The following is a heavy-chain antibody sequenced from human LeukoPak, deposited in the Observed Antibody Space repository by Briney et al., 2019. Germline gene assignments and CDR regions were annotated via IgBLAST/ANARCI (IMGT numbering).Heavy chain of an antibody. V-gene: IGHV4-39*01. CDR1: GGSISSSSFY. D-gene: IGHD3-10*01. CDR2: IYYRGST. Sequence: SETLSLTCTVSGGSISSSSFYWGWIRQPPGKGLEWIGSIYYRGSTYYNPSLKSRVTISVDTSKNQFSLKLSSVTAADTAVYYCARGRMGYYGSGRAGVWFDPWGQGNLVTVSS. CDR3: ARGRMGYYGSGRAGVWFDP. J-gene: IGHJ5*02.